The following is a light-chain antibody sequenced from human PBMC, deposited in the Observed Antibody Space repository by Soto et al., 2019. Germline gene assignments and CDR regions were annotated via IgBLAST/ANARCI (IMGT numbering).Light chain of an antibody. CDR2: DAS. V-gene: IGKV1-5*01. Sequence: DIQMTQSPSTLSASVGDRVTITCRASQSVSNWLAWYQQKPGKAPKLLIYDASNLERGVPSRFSGSGSGTQFTLTIRSLQPDDFATYYCQQYNSYSRTFGQGTKVESK. J-gene: IGKJ1*01. CDR3: QQYNSYSRT. CDR1: QSVSNW.